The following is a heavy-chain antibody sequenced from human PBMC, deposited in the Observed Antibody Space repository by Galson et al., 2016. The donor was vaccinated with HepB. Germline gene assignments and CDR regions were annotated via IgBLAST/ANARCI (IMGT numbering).Heavy chain of an antibody. CDR1: GFAFSRHV. Sequence: SLRLSCAASGFAFSRHVVHWVRQAPGKGLEFVSGISYNAVTTYYANSVKGRYTISRDNSRNTVYLQMDSLTTEDTAVYYCVREHMEPRTGLDYWGQGTLVTVSP. J-gene: IGHJ4*02. CDR2: ISYNAVTT. D-gene: IGHD2-21*01. CDR3: VREHMEPRTGLDY. V-gene: IGHV3-64*01.